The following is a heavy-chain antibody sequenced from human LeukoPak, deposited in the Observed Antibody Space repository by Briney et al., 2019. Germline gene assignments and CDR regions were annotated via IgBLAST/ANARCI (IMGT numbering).Heavy chain of an antibody. V-gene: IGHV3-30-3*01. D-gene: IGHD5-18*01. CDR3: ARGYSYVTY. Sequence: GGSLRLSCAASGFTFSSYAMHWVRQAPGKGLEWVAVISYDGSNKYYADSVKGRFTISRDNSKNTLYLQMNSLRAEDTAVYYCARGYSYVTYWGQGTLVTVSS. CDR2: ISYDGSNK. CDR1: GFTFSSYA. J-gene: IGHJ4*02.